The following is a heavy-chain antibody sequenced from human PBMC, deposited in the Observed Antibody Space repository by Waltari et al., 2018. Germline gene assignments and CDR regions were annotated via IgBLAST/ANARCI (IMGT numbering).Heavy chain of an antibody. J-gene: IGHJ4*02. D-gene: IGHD3-10*01. CDR3: ARPRVQLTHYFDY. CDR2: IDSSGRT. Sequence: QLQLEASGPGLVRPSETLSLTCAVSGDSVSAGSYFWVWTRRAPGEGLEWIGTIDSSGRTFYKSSLKSRLTISADTSKNQLSLNLRSVTAADTAVYFCARPRVQLTHYFDYWGQGTLVTVSS. CDR1: GDSVSAGSYF. V-gene: IGHV4-39*01.